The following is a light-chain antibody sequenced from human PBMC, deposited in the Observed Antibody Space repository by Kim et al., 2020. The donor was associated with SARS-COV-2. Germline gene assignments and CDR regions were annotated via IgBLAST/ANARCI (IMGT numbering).Light chain of an antibody. CDR3: QAWDSGTAVV. Sequence: VSPGQTVSITCSGDELGDKYVFWFQQKAGQSPVLVIYQDVKRPSGIPERFSASNSGNTATLTISGTQATDEADYYCQAWDSGTAVVFGGGTQLTVL. J-gene: IGLJ3*02. CDR2: QDV. V-gene: IGLV3-1*01. CDR1: ELGDKY.